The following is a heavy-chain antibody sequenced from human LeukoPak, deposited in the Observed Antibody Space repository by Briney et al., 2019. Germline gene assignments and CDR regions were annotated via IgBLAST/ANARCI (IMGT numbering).Heavy chain of an antibody. CDR3: AKPVTGTTPIDY. D-gene: IGHD1-7*01. V-gene: IGHV3-23*01. J-gene: IGHJ4*02. CDR2: ISGSGGST. CDR1: GFTASSYA. Sequence: GGSLRLSCAASGFTASSYAMSLVRQAPGKGLEWVSAISGSGGSTYYADSVKGRFTISRDNSKNTLYLQMNSLRAEDTAVYYCAKPVTGTTPIDYWGQGTLVTVSS.